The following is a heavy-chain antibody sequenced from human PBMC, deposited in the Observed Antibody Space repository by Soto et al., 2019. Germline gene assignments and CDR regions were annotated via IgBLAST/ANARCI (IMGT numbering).Heavy chain of an antibody. CDR2: MNPNSGNT. Sequence: ASVKVSCKASGYTFTSYDINGVRQATGQGLEWMGWMNPNSGNTGYAQKFQGRVTMTRNTYISTAYMELSSLRSEDTAVYYCARSSLAGVDAEYFQHWGQGTLVTVSS. J-gene: IGHJ1*01. V-gene: IGHV1-8*02. D-gene: IGHD3-3*01. CDR3: ARSSLAGVDAEYFQH. CDR1: GYTFTSYD.